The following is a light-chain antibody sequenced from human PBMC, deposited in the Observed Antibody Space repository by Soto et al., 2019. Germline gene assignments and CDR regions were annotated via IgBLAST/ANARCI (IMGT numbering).Light chain of an antibody. CDR2: DAS. Sequence: DIQVTQSPPTLCASVGDRVTITCRASQTISTGIAWYQQKPGKAPKLLVYDASTLQSGVASRFSGSGSGTEFTLIISGLQPDDSATYYCQQYTNTNNPWMFGQGTKVDIK. J-gene: IGKJ1*01. CDR1: QTISTG. V-gene: IGKV1-5*01. CDR3: QQYTNTNNPWM.